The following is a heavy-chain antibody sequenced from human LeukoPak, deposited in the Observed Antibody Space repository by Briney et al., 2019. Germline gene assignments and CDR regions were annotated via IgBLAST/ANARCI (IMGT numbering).Heavy chain of an antibody. CDR3: ARDHRTMVRGVQGY. D-gene: IGHD3-10*01. Sequence: ASVKVSCKASGYTFTSYAMHWVRQAPGQRLEWMGWINACNGNTKYSHKSQGRVTITRDTSASTAYMELSSLRCEDTAVYYWARDHRTMVRGVQGYWGQGTLVNVSS. V-gene: IGHV1-3*01. CDR1: GYTFTSYA. J-gene: IGHJ4*02. CDR2: INACNGNT.